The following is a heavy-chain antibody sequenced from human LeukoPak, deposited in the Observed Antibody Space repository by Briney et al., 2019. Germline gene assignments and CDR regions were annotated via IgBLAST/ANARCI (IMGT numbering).Heavy chain of an antibody. CDR1: GFTFSSHG. D-gene: IGHD6-13*01. Sequence: GRSLRLSCTASGFTFSSHGMHCVRQAPGKGLEWVAVIWYDGSNKYYADSVKGRFTISRDNFKNTLYLQMNSLRAEDTAVYYCARDAEEELVPWFDPWGQGTLVTVSS. V-gene: IGHV3-33*01. CDR2: IWYDGSNK. CDR3: ARDAEEELVPWFDP. J-gene: IGHJ5*02.